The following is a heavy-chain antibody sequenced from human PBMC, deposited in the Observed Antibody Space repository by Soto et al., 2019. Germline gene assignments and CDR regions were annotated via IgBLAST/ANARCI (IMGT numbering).Heavy chain of an antibody. Sequence: EVQLLESGGGLVQPGGSLRLSCAASGFTFSSYAMSWVRQAPGKGLEWVSTISGSGGSTYYADSVKGRFTISRDNSKITQYLHTDSQRAGDTGLYYCAKDLLHVSRVISGMGVWWQGNAVSVPP. J-gene: IGHJ6*01. D-gene: IGHD3-16*02. V-gene: IGHV3-23*01. CDR2: ISGSGGST. CDR3: AKDLLHVSRVISGMGV. CDR1: GFTFSSYA.